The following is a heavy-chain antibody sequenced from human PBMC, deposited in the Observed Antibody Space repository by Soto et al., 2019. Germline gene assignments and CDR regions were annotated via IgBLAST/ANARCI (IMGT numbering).Heavy chain of an antibody. D-gene: IGHD6-13*01. CDR2: INHSGST. Sequence: SETLSLTCAVYGGSFSGYYWSWIRQPPGKGLEWIGEINHSGSTNYNPSLKSRVTISVDTSKNQFSLKLSSVNAADTAVYYCARVGSWYGIRGTNWFDPWGQGTLVTVSS. J-gene: IGHJ5*02. V-gene: IGHV4-34*01. CDR3: ARVGSWYGIRGTNWFDP. CDR1: GGSFSGYY.